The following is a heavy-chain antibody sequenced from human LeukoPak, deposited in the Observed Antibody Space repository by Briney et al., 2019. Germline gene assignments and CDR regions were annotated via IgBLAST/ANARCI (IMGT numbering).Heavy chain of an antibody. V-gene: IGHV3-11*01. CDR2: ISSSGTTI. CDR3: ASLRGVNL. J-gene: IGHJ4*02. D-gene: IGHD3-10*01. CDR1: LFTFSDYY. Sequence: RGSPRLSRAASLFTFSDYYMSWIPQPPEKGLERGSYISSSGTTISNADSVRGRFTVSRDNPKNSLYLQMDGLSAEDSAVDNCASLRGVNLWGQGTLVTVSS.